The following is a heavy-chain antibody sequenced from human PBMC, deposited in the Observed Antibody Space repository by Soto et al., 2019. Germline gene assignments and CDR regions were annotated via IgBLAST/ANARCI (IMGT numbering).Heavy chain of an antibody. CDR3: ARDYITGTTYYYYYMDV. CDR2: INPSGGST. CDR1: GYTFTSYY. Sequence: ASVQVSCKASGYTFTSYYMHWVRQAPGQGLEWMGIINPSGGSTSYAQEFQGRVTMTRDTSTSTVYMELSSLRSEDTAVYYCARDYITGTTYYYYYMDVWGKGTTVTVSS. V-gene: IGHV1-46*03. D-gene: IGHD1-7*01. J-gene: IGHJ6*03.